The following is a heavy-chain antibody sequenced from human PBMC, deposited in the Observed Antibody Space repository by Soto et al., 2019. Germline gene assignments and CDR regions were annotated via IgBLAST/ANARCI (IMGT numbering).Heavy chain of an antibody. J-gene: IGHJ6*02. CDR1: GFTFAAYP. V-gene: IGHV3-9*01. CDR2: LSWHCGSI. Sequence: GGPLRLSSAASGFTFAAYPVHRSRQAQGECLESVSRLSWHCGSIGYADSVKGRFTISRDNAKNSLYLQMNSRRAEDTALYYCAKDMQQAVAGTVYYYYYGMDVWGQGTTVTVPS. CDR3: AKDMQQAVAGTVYYYYYGMDV. D-gene: IGHD6-19*01.